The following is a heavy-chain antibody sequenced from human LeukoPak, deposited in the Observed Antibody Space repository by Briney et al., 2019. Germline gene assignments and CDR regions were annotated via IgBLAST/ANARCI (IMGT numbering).Heavy chain of an antibody. Sequence: PSETLSLTCTVSGYSISSGYYWGWIRQPPGKGLEWIGSIYHSGSTYYNPSLKSRVTISVDTSKNQFSLKLSSVTAADTAVYYCARGHGDYGYWGQGTLVTVSS. J-gene: IGHJ4*02. CDR1: GYSISSGYY. D-gene: IGHD4-17*01. CDR2: IYHSGST. V-gene: IGHV4-38-2*02. CDR3: ARGHGDYGY.